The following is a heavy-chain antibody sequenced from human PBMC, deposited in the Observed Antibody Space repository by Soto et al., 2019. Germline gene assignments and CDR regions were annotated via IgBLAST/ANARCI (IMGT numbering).Heavy chain of an antibody. V-gene: IGHV4-31*03. Sequence: SETLSLTCTVSGVSITSDRYQWTWIRQHPGKGLEWIGYIYDSGSTQYNPSLKSRLTMSLDASKSQFSLNLSSVTAADTAVYYCVSHSYDFDVGELVPRGQGSLV. J-gene: IGHJ5*02. CDR3: VSHSYDFDVGELVP. CDR1: GVSITSDRYQ. D-gene: IGHD3-3*01. CDR2: IYDSGST.